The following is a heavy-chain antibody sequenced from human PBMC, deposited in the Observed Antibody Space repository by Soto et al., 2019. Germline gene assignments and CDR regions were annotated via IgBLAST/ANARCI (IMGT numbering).Heavy chain of an antibody. V-gene: IGHV3-74*01. CDR1: GFTFSSYW. CDR3: ARAFVWFGELYWFDP. J-gene: IGHJ5*02. D-gene: IGHD3-10*01. Sequence: GGSLRLSCAASGFTFSSYWMHWVRQAPGKGLVWVSRINSDGSSTSYADSVKGRFTISRDNAKNTLYLQMNSLRAEDTAVYYCARAFVWFGELYWFDPWGQGTLVTVSS. CDR2: INSDGSST.